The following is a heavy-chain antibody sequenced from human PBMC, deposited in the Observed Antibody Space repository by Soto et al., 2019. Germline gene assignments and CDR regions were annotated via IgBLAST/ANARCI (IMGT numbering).Heavy chain of an antibody. CDR1: GYIFTGYA. CDR3: ATSASGTTDFDH. V-gene: IGHV1-3*01. J-gene: IGHJ4*02. D-gene: IGHD1-1*01. CDR2: IAAGNGNT. Sequence: QVQLVQSGTEARKPGASVKVSCRASGYIFTGYAIQWVRQAPGQRLEWMGWIAAGNGNTRSSQKFQDRVTISRDISAITAYMELTSLRCEDSAIYYCATSASGTTDFDHWGQGTLVTVYS.